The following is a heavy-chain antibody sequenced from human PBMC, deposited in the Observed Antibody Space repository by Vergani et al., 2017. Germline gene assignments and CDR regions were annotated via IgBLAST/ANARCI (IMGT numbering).Heavy chain of an antibody. V-gene: IGHV5-51*03. D-gene: IGHD6-6*01. CDR1: GYSFTSYW. Sequence: EVQLVPSGAEVKKPGESLKISCKGSGYSFTSYWIGWVRQMPGKGLEWMGIIYPGDSDTRYSPSFQGQVTISADKSISTAYLLWSSLKASDTAMYYCARSGGSSVYYYYYMDCWGKGTTVTFSS. CDR3: ARSGGSSVYYYYYMDC. J-gene: IGHJ6*03. CDR2: IYPGDSDT.